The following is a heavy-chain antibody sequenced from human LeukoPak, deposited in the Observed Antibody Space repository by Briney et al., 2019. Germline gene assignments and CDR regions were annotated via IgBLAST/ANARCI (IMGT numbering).Heavy chain of an antibody. D-gene: IGHD3-10*01. Sequence: PSETLSLTCTVSGGSISSYYWSWIRQPPGKGLEWIGYIYYSGSTNYNPSLKSRVTISVDTSKNQFSLKLSSVTAADTAVYYCARVRLGGYGSGSYIFDYWGQGTLVTVSS. CDR2: IYYSGST. CDR1: GGSISSYY. CDR3: ARVRLGGYGSGSYIFDY. J-gene: IGHJ4*02. V-gene: IGHV4-59*08.